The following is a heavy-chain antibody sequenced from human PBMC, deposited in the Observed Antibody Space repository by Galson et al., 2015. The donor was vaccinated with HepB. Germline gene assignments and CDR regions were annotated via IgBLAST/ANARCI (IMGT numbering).Heavy chain of an antibody. J-gene: IGHJ4*02. Sequence: SLRLSCAASGFTFSTYCMSWVRQAPGKGLEWVAYIKHDGSEKDYVDSVKGRFTISRDNAENSLDLQMNSLRAEDTAVYYCGRDKDFWGQGTLVTVSS. CDR1: GFTFSTYC. CDR3: GRDKDF. CDR2: IKHDGSEK. V-gene: IGHV3-7*01.